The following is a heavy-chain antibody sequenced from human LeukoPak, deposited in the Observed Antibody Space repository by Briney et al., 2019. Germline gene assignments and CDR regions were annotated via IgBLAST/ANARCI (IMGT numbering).Heavy chain of an antibody. Sequence: PSETLSLTCTVSGGSISSSSYYWGWIRQPPGKGLEWIGSIYYSGSTYYNPSLKSRVTISVATSKNQFSLKLSSVTAADTAVYYCASLCLEIQPSTCFDYWGQGTLVTVSS. CDR1: GGSISSSSYY. CDR3: ASLCLEIQPSTCFDY. J-gene: IGHJ4*02. V-gene: IGHV4-39*01. CDR2: IYYSGST. D-gene: IGHD5-18*01.